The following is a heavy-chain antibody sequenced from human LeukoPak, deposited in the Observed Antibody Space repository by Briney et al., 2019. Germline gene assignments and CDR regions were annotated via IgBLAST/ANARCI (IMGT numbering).Heavy chain of an antibody. D-gene: IGHD5-18*01. CDR2: ISDSGGNT. Sequence: PGGSLRLSCAASGFTFSNYAMSWVRQAPGKGLEWVSDISDSGGNTHYADSVKGRFTISRDKSKNMLYLQMNSLRAEDTAVYYCARRNGYDFDYWGQGTLVTVSS. CDR3: ARRNGYDFDY. CDR1: GFTFSNYA. J-gene: IGHJ4*02. V-gene: IGHV3-23*01.